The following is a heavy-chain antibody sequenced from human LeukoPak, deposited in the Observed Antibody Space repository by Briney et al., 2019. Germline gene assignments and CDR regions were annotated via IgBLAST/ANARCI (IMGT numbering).Heavy chain of an antibody. V-gene: IGHV3-11*01. CDR3: AGRASDSYLHY. CDR2: ISSSQRAI. J-gene: IGHJ4*02. Sequence: GGSLRLSCAASGFTFSDYYMSWIRQAPGKGLEWISLISSSQRAINYGDSVKGRFTTSRDNAKNSLYLQMNSLRAEDTAIYYCAGRASDSYLHYWGQGILVTVSA. D-gene: IGHD2-2*01. CDR1: GFTFSDYY.